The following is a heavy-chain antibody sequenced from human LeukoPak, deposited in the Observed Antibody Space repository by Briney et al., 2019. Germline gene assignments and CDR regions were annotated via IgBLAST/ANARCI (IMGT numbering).Heavy chain of an antibody. J-gene: IGHJ4*02. CDR3: ARDPIAAVRFDY. CDR2: IWYDGSNR. V-gene: IGHV3-33*01. D-gene: IGHD6-13*01. Sequence: GRSLRLSCAASGFTFTSYGMHWVRQAPGKGLEWVAVIWYDGSNRYYADSVKGRFTISRDNSKNTLYLQMNSLRAEDTAVYYCARDPIAAVRFDYWGQGTLVTVSS. CDR1: GFTFTSYG.